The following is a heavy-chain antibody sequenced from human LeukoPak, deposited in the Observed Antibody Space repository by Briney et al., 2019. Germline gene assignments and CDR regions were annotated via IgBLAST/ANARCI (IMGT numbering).Heavy chain of an antibody. J-gene: IGHJ4*02. CDR3: ANALGAHYFDY. CDR1: GFTFRNYW. CDR2: IKQDGSET. Sequence: GGSLRLSCAAYGFTFRNYWMIWVRQAPGKGLEWVANIKQDGSETYYVDSVRGRFSISRDDARNSVYLQMNSLRAEDTAVYYCANALGAHYFDYWVQGTLVTVSS. D-gene: IGHD7-27*01. V-gene: IGHV3-7*05.